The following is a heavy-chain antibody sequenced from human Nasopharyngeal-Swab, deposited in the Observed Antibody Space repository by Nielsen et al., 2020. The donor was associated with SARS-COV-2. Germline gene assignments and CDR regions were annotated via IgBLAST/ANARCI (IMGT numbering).Heavy chain of an antibody. CDR3: AKEILMYDILKGAFDI. CDR2: ISGSGGST. Sequence: GGSLRLSCAASGFTFSSYAMNWVRQAPGKGLEWVSAISGSGGSTYYADSVKGRFTISRDNSKNTLYLQMNSLRAEDTAVYYCAKEILMYDILKGAFDIWGQGTMVTVSS. CDR1: GFTFSSYA. J-gene: IGHJ3*02. D-gene: IGHD3-9*01. V-gene: IGHV3-23*01.